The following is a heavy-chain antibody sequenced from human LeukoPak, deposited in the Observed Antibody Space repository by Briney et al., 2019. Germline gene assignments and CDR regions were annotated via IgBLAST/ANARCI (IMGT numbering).Heavy chain of an antibody. CDR2: ISSSGSTI. J-gene: IGHJ4*02. CDR3: AKDDALIRFND. Sequence: KAGGSLRLSCAASGFTFSDYYMSWIRQAPGKGLEWVSYISSSGSTIYYADSVKGRFTISRDNSKNTLYLQIYSLRAEDTAVYYCAKDDALIRFNDWGQGTLVTVSS. CDR1: GFTFSDYY. V-gene: IGHV3-11*01. D-gene: IGHD3-3*01.